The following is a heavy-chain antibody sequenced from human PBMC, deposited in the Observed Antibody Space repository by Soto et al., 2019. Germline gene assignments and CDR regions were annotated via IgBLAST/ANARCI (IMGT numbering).Heavy chain of an antibody. J-gene: IGHJ6*02. CDR2: TYYRSKWYS. Sequence: SQTLSLTCAISGDSVSSNSASWNWIRQSPSRGLEWLGRTYYRSKWYSDYAVSVKSRITINPDTSKNQFSLQLNSVTPEDTAVYYCARDGSGYDLGGRGSPVYYYYGMDVWGQGTTVTV. CDR3: ARDGSGYDLGGRGSPVYYYYGMDV. V-gene: IGHV6-1*01. D-gene: IGHD5-12*01. CDR1: GDSVSSNSAS.